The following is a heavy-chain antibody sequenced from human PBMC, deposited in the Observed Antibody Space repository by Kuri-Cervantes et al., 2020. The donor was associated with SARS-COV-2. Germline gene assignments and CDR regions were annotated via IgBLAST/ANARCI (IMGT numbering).Heavy chain of an antibody. V-gene: IGHV3-30-3*01. D-gene: IGHD6-13*01. J-gene: IGHJ5*02. Sequence: GGSLRLSCAASGFTFSNYAMHWVRQAPGKGLEWVAVISYDGSNKYYADSVKGRFTISRGNSKNTLYLQMNSLRAEDTAVYYCAREVIAAAGTGFDPWGQGTLVTVSS. CDR1: GFTFSNYA. CDR2: ISYDGSNK. CDR3: AREVIAAAGTGFDP.